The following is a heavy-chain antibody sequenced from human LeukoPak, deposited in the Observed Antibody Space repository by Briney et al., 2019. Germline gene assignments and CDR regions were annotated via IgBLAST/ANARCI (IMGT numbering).Heavy chain of an antibody. Sequence: GGSLRLSCAASGFTFSSYSMNWVRQAPGKGLEWVSSISSSSSYIYYADSVKGRFTISRDNAKNSLYLQMNSLRAEDTAVYYCARGWQQLRGAFDIWGQGTMVTVSS. CDR3: ARGWQQLRGAFDI. D-gene: IGHD6-13*01. V-gene: IGHV3-21*04. CDR2: ISSSSSYI. CDR1: GFTFSSYS. J-gene: IGHJ3*02.